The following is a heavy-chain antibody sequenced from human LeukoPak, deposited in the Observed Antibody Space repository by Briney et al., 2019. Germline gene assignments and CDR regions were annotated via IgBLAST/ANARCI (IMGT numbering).Heavy chain of an antibody. D-gene: IGHD6-19*01. Sequence: ASVKVSCKASGYTFTSYGISWVRQAPGQGLEWMGWICAYNGNTNYAQKLQGRVTMTTDTSTSTAYMELRSLRSDDTAVYYCARDQRIWYSSGWPYFDYWGQGTLVTVSS. CDR2: ICAYNGNT. CDR3: ARDQRIWYSSGWPYFDY. CDR1: GYTFTSYG. J-gene: IGHJ4*02. V-gene: IGHV1-18*04.